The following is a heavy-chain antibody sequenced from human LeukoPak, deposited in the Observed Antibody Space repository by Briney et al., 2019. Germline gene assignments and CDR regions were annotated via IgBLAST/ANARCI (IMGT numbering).Heavy chain of an antibody. CDR2: IKEDGSDK. V-gene: IGHV3-7*01. CDR3: AKDQGDSSSRTFDY. J-gene: IGHJ4*02. CDR1: GFTFSNYW. D-gene: IGHD6-13*01. Sequence: GGSLRLSCAASGFTFSNYWMSWVRQTPGKGLEWVANIKEDGSDKYYVDSLKGRFTISRDNAKNSLYLQMNSLRAEDTAVYYCAKDQGDSSSRTFDYWGQGTLVTVSS.